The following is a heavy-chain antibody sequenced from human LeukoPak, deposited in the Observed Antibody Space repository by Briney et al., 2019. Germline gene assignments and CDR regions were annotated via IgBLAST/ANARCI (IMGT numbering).Heavy chain of an antibody. V-gene: IGHV1-24*01. CDR2: FDPEDGET. Sequence: ASVKVSCKVSGYTLTELSMHWVRQAPGKGLEWMGGFDPEDGETIYAQKFQGRVTMTEDTSTDTAYMELSSLRSEDTAVYYCATEPLYSYDSSGYLCLDYWGQGTLVTVSS. J-gene: IGHJ4*02. D-gene: IGHD3-22*01. CDR1: GYTLTELS. CDR3: ATEPLYSYDSSGYLCLDY.